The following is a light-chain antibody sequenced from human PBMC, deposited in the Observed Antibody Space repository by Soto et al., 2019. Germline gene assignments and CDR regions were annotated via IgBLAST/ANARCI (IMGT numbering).Light chain of an antibody. CDR1: SSDVGGYNY. J-gene: IGLJ3*02. CDR2: EVS. CDR3: SSYAGSNDWV. V-gene: IGLV2-8*01. Sequence: QSALTQSPSASGSPGQSVTISCTGTSSDVGGYNYVSWYQQHPGKAPKVIIYEVSERPSGVPDRFSGSKSGNTASLTVSGRQAEDEADYYCSSYAGSNDWVFGGGTKVTVL.